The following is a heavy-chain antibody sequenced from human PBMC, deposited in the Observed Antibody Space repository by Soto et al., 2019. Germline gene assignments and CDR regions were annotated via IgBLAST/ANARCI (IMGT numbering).Heavy chain of an antibody. J-gene: IGHJ6*02. V-gene: IGHV3-30*18. CDR1: GFTFSSYG. Sequence: QVQLVESGGGVVQPGRSLRLSCEASGFTFSSYGMHWVRQAPGKGLEWVAVISYDGSNKYYADSVKGRFTISRDNSKNTLYLQMNSLRAEDTAVYYCAKVGTGGSGGGMDVWGQGTTVTVSS. CDR2: ISYDGSNK. CDR3: AKVGTGGSGGGMDV. D-gene: IGHD2-15*01.